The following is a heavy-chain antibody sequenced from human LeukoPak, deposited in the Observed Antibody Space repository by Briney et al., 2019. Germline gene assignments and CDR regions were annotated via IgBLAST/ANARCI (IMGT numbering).Heavy chain of an antibody. V-gene: IGHV3-48*01. CDR2: ISSSSSTI. CDR1: GFTFSGFE. CDR3: AREARGITGYFDY. J-gene: IGHJ4*02. D-gene: IGHD1-1*01. Sequence: GGSLRLSCAASGFTFSGFEMNWVRQSPGKGLEWVSYISSSSSTIYYADSVKGRFTISRDNAKNSLYLQMNSLRAEDTAVYYCAREARGITGYFDYWGQGTLVTVSS.